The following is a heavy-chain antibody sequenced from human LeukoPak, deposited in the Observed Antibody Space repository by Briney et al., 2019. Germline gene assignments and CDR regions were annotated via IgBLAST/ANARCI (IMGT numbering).Heavy chain of an antibody. Sequence: GGSLRLSCAASGFTFSSYWMHWVRQAPGKGLEWVSAISGSGGSTYYADSVKGRFTISRDNSKNTLYLQMNSLRAEDTAVYYCAKGYFYYDSSGYATFDYWGQGTLVTVSS. CDR2: ISGSGGST. J-gene: IGHJ4*02. D-gene: IGHD3-22*01. CDR3: AKGYFYYDSSGYATFDY. CDR1: GFTFSSYW. V-gene: IGHV3-23*01.